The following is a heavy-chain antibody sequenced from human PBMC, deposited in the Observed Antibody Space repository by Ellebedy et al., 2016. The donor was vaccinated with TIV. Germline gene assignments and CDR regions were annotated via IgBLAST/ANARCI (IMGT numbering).Heavy chain of an antibody. J-gene: IGHJ3*01. CDR3: AKTKGYSDAFDS. CDR1: GFTFSNYV. Sequence: GGSLRLXXAASGFTFSNYVMSWVRQAPGKGLEWVSSISGNGVNTYDADSVKGRFTISRDNSKNTLYLQMNGLRAEDTATYYCAKTKGYSDAFDSWGQGTMVTVS. CDR2: ISGNGVNT. V-gene: IGHV3-23*01. D-gene: IGHD5-18*01.